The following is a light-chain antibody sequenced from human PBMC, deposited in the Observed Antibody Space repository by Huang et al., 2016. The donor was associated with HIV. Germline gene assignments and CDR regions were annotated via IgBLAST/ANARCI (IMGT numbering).Light chain of an antibody. Sequence: DIQMTQSPSTLSASVGDRVTITCRASQSISSWLAWYQQKPGKAPKLLINKASSLERGVPSRFSVSGSVTEFTLTISSLQPDDFATYYCQQYNSYWTFGQGTKVEIK. V-gene: IGKV1-5*03. CDR2: KAS. CDR1: QSISSW. J-gene: IGKJ1*01. CDR3: QQYNSYWT.